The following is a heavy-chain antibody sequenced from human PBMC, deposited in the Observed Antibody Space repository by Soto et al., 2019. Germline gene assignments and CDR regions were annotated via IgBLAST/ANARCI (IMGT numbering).Heavy chain of an antibody. V-gene: IGHV5-51*01. Sequence: EVQLVQSGAEVKKPGVSLKISCKGSGYSFTSYWIGWVRQMPGKGLEWMGIIYPGDSDTRYSPSFQGQVTISADKSISTAYLQWSSLKASDTAMYYCARRVRLLTGLHYFDYWGQGTLVTVSS. J-gene: IGHJ4*02. CDR1: GYSFTSYW. CDR3: ARRVRLLTGLHYFDY. CDR2: IYPGDSDT. D-gene: IGHD7-27*01.